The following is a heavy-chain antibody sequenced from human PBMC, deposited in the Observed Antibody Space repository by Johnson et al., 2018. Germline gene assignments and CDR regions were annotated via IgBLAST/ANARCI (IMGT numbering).Heavy chain of an antibody. CDR1: GFTFSDYF. J-gene: IGHJ3*02. V-gene: IGHV3-66*01. D-gene: IGHD2-21*02. Sequence: VQLVESGGGLVKPGESLRLSCEASGFTFSDYFMSWIRQAPGKGLEWVSVIYSGGSTYYADSVKGRFTIPRDNSKNTLYLQRNSLKAEDTAVYYCATEWTAMAAFDIWGQGTMVTVSS. CDR2: IYSGGST. CDR3: ATEWTAMAAFDI.